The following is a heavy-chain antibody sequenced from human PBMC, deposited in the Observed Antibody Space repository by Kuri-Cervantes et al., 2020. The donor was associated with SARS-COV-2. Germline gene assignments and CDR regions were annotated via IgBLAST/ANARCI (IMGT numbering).Heavy chain of an antibody. Sequence: SETLSLTCTVSGGSISSSSYYWGWIRQPPGKGLEWIGSIYYSGSTYYNPSLKSRVTISVDTSKNQFSLKLTSVTAADTAVYYCARLLIAAAGSDFDDWGQGTLVTVSS. D-gene: IGHD6-13*01. CDR3: ARLLIAAAGSDFDD. CDR2: IYYSGST. CDR1: GGSISSSSYY. V-gene: IGHV4-39*01. J-gene: IGHJ4*02.